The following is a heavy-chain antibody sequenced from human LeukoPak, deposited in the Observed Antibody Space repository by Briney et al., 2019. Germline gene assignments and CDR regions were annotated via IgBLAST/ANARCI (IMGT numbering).Heavy chain of an antibody. CDR2: IYYSGST. Sequence: SETLSLTCTVSGGSISSYYWSWIRQPPGKGLEWIGYIYYSGSTNYNPSLKSRVTISVDTSKNQFSLKLSSVTAADTAVCYCARSFSSGWFDAFDIWGQGTLVTVSS. CDR3: ARSFSSGWFDAFDI. V-gene: IGHV4-59*08. D-gene: IGHD6-19*01. CDR1: GGSISSYY. J-gene: IGHJ3*02.